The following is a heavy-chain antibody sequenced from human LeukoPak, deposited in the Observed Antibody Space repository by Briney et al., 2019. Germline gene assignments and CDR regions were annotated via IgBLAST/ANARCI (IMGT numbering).Heavy chain of an antibody. CDR1: GFTFSDYG. CDR3: AKEWYYYGSGSYHIDY. Sequence: GGSLRLSCAASGFTFSDYGMHWVRQAPGKGLEWVAVISYDGSNKYYADSVKGRFTISRDNSKNTLYLQMNSLRAEDTAVYYCAKEWYYYGSGSYHIDYWGQGTLVTVSS. V-gene: IGHV3-30*18. D-gene: IGHD3-10*01. CDR2: ISYDGSNK. J-gene: IGHJ4*02.